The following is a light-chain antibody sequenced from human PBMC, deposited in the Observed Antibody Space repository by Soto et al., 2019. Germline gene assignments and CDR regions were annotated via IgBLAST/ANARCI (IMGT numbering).Light chain of an antibody. CDR2: DAS. CDR3: QQYGVSPLMFT. J-gene: IGKJ2*01. V-gene: IGKV3-20*01. CDR1: QSVTNNY. Sequence: EIVLVQSPGTLSLSPGERATLSCRASQSVTNNYLAWYQQKPGQAPRLLIYDASSRATGVPDRFGGSGSGTDFTLTITSLEPEDFAVYYCQQYGVSPLMFTFGQGTKVGVK.